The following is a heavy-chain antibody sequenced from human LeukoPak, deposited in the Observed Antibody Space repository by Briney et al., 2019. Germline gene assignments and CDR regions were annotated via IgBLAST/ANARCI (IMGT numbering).Heavy chain of an antibody. CDR2: FDPKDGET. J-gene: IGHJ6*03. CDR1: GYTLTELS. Sequence: ASVKVSCKVSGYTLTELSVHWVRQAPGKGLEWMGNFDPKDGETIYAQKLQGRVTMTEDTSTDTAYMELSSLRSEDTAVYYCATFLTGYYKWSGVSMDVWGKGTTVTVSS. CDR3: ATFLTGYYKWSGVSMDV. V-gene: IGHV1-24*01. D-gene: IGHD3-9*01.